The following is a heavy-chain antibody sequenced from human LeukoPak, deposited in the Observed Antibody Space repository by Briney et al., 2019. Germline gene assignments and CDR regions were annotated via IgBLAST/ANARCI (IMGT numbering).Heavy chain of an antibody. CDR2: INPNSGGT. CDR1: GYTFTGYY. Sequence: GASVKVSCKASGYTFTGYYMHWVRQAPGQGLEWMGWINPNSGGTNYAQKFQGRVTMTRDTSISTAYMELSRLRSDDTAVYYCARGSTVSSGWYYYYYMDVWGKGTTVTISS. D-gene: IGHD6-19*01. J-gene: IGHJ6*03. V-gene: IGHV1-2*02. CDR3: ARGSTVSSGWYYYYYMDV.